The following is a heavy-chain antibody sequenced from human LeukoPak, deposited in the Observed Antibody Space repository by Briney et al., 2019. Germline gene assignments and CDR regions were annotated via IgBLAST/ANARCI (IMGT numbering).Heavy chain of an antibody. CDR2: IYYSGST. J-gene: IGHJ3*02. CDR1: GGSISSYY. Sequence: SETLSLTCTVSGGSISSYYWSWIRQPPGKGLEWIGYIYYSGSTNYNPSLKSRVTISLDTSKNQFSLKLTSVTAADTALYYCARSRNAAFDIWGQGTMVTVSS. CDR3: ARSRNAAFDI. V-gene: IGHV4-59*01.